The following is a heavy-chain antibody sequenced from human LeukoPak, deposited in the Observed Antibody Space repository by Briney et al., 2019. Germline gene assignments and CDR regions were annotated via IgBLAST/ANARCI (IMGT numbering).Heavy chain of an antibody. CDR1: GFTFSRYW. CDR2: IKEDGSRN. Sequence: GGSLRHSCAASGFTFSRYWMSWVRQAPGKGLEWVANIKEDGSRNHYVDSVKGRFTISRDNAKNSLYLQMSSLRAEDTAVYYCARQLSGWYDADPYWGQGTLVTVSS. D-gene: IGHD6-19*01. J-gene: IGHJ4*02. V-gene: IGHV3-7*05. CDR3: ARQLSGWYDADPY.